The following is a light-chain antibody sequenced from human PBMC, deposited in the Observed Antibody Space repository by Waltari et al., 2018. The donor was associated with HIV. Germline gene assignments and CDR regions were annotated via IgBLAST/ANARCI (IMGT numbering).Light chain of an antibody. CDR1: SSDVGGYNY. CDR3: CSYAGSYTYV. Sequence: QSALPQPRSVSGYPGQSVPISCTGTSSDVGGYNYVSWYQQHPGKAPKLRIFDVSNPPSWLPVRFAGSWSSNTASLTSAGRHAEDDAHYYCCSYAGSYTYVFGTGNKVTVL. V-gene: IGLV2-11*01. CDR2: DVS. J-gene: IGLJ1*01.